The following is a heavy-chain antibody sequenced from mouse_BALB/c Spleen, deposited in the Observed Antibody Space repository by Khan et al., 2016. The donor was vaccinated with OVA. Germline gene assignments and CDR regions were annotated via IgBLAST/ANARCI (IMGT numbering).Heavy chain of an antibody. J-gene: IGHJ4*01. CDR2: IWSAGST. D-gene: IGHD2-4*01. CDR3: ARQPYYHYDIMDY. Sequence: QVQLKESGPGLVAPSQSLSITCTISGFSLTNYGVHWVRQPPGKGLEWLVVIWSAGSTTYNSALKSRMTISKDNSKSQVFLIMNSLQTDDTAVYFCARQPYYHYDIMDYWGQGTSVTVSS. CDR1: GFSLTNYG. V-gene: IGHV2-6-1*01.